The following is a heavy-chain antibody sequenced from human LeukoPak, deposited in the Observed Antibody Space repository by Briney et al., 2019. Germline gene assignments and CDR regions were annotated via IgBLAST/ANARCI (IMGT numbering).Heavy chain of an antibody. CDR3: TRGSIAYYYMDV. J-gene: IGHJ6*03. D-gene: IGHD3-22*01. Sequence: SETLSLTCTVSGGSISSYYWSWIRQPPGKGLEWIGNIYYSGSTNYNPSLKSRVTISVDTSKNQFSLKLSSVTAADTAVYYCTRGSIAYYYMDVWGKGTTVIISS. CDR2: IYYSGST. CDR1: GGSISSYY. V-gene: IGHV4-59*01.